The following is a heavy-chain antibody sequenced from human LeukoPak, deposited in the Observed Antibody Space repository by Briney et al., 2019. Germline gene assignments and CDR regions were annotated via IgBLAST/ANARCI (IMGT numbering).Heavy chain of an antibody. CDR1: GSSISSSSYY. CDR2: IYYSGST. V-gene: IGHV4-39*07. Sequence: PSETLSLTCTVSGSSISSSSYYWGWIRQPPGKGLEWIGSIYYSGSTYYNSSLKSRVTISVDTSKNQFSLKLSSVTAADTAVYYCASSYYDDAFDIWGQGTMVTVSS. CDR3: ASSYYDDAFDI. D-gene: IGHD3-22*01. J-gene: IGHJ3*02.